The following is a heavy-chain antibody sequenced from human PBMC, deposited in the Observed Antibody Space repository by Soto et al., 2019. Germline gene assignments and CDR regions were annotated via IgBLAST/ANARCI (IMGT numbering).Heavy chain of an antibody. CDR1: GFTFSAYA. Sequence: EVQLLESGGDFVQPGGSLRLSCEASGFTFSAYAMSWVRQAPGKGLEWVSALSGSGGGRKYADSVRGRFTISRDNSKNTLFLQMDSLRAQDTAVYYCAKDRPVVATMSDFDYWGRGTLVTVSS. CDR2: LSGSGGGR. CDR3: AKDRPVVATMSDFDY. V-gene: IGHV3-23*01. D-gene: IGHD2-21*01. J-gene: IGHJ4*02.